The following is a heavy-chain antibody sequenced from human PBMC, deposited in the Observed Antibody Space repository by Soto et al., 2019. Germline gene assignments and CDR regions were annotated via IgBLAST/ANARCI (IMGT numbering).Heavy chain of an antibody. CDR3: AREAYDFWGGYLYYFDY. CDR2: IYYSGST. CDR1: GGSISSGGYY. V-gene: IGHV4-31*03. J-gene: IGHJ4*02. D-gene: IGHD3-3*01. Sequence: SETLSLTCTVSGGSISSGGYYWSWIRQHPGKGLEWIGYIYYSGSTYYNPSLKSRVTISVDSSKNQFSLKLSSVTAADTAVYYCAREAYDFWGGYLYYFDYWGQGTLVTVSS.